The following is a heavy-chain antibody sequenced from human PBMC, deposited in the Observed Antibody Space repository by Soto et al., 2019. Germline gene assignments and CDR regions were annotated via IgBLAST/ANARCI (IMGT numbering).Heavy chain of an antibody. CDR2: IKQDGSDK. CDR1: GFTFSTYW. V-gene: IGHV3-7*05. J-gene: IGHJ4*02. CDR3: ARVKSLAGHY. Sequence: GGSLRLSCAASGFTFSTYWMSWFRQAPGKGLEWVANIKQDGSDKYYVDSVKGRFTISRDNAKNSLYLQMNGLRAEDTAVYYCARVKSLAGHYWGQGTLVTVSS. D-gene: IGHD2-15*01.